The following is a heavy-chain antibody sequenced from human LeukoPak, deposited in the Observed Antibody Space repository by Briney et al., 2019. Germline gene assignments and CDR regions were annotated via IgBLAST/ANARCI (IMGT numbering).Heavy chain of an antibody. D-gene: IGHD5-18*01. J-gene: IGHJ6*03. V-gene: IGHV4-4*07. Sequence: SETLSLTCTVSGGSISNYYWSWIRQPAGKGLEWIGRIYTSGSTNYNPSLKSRVTMSVDTSKNQFSLKLSSVTAADTAVYYCARDRVGYSYGYEHYYYYMDVWGKGTTVTVSS. CDR1: GGSISNYY. CDR2: IYTSGST. CDR3: ARDRVGYSYGYEHYYYYMDV.